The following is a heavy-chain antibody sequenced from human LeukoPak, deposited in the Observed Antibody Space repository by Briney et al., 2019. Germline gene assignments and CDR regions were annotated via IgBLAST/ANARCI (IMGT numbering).Heavy chain of an antibody. CDR3: ARRSTVTTIDYYYYMDV. CDR2: INPSGGST. CDR1: GYTFTSYY. Sequence: ASVKVSCKASGYTFTSYYMHWVRQAPGQGLEWMGIINPSGGSTSYAQKFQGRVTMTRDTSTSTVYMELSSLRSEDTAVYYCARRSTVTTIDYYYYMDVWGKGTTVTVSS. D-gene: IGHD4-17*01. V-gene: IGHV1-46*01. J-gene: IGHJ6*03.